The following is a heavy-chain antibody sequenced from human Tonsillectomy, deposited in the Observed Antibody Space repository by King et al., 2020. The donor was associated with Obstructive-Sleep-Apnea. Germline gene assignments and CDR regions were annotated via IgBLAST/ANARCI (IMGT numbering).Heavy chain of an antibody. CDR3: ARFPDCSSTSCYIYYDKDV. J-gene: IGHJ6*02. V-gene: IGHV4-59*01. CDR1: GGSISSYY. Sequence: QLQESGPGLVKPSETLSLTCTVSGGSISSYYWSWLRQPPGKGLEWIGYIYYSGSTNYNPSLKSRVTISVDTSKNQFSLKLSSVTAADTAVYYCARFPDCSSTSCYIYYDKDVWGQGTTVTVSS. D-gene: IGHD2-2*02. CDR2: IYYSGST.